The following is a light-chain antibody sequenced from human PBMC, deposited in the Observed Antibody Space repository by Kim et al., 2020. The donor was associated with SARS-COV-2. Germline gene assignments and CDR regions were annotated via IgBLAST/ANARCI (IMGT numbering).Light chain of an antibody. V-gene: IGKV1-39*01. J-gene: IGKJ4*01. Sequence: IQMTQSPSSLAASVGVRVTIACRASQSIGTRLNWYQQRPGKAPKLLIYAASTLQSGVPSRFSGTGSGTDFALTISSLQPEDFATYYCQQSYSTPWLTFGGGTKVDIK. CDR2: AAS. CDR1: QSIGTR. CDR3: QQSYSTPWLT.